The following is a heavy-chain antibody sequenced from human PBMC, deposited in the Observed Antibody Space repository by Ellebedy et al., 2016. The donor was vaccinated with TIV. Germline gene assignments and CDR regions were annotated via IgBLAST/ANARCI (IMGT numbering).Heavy chain of an antibody. CDR3: ARDQDYSFDY. J-gene: IGHJ4*02. CDR2: IETGGST. D-gene: IGHD3/OR15-3a*01. Sequence: PGGSLRLSCAASGFTFSGYAMSWVRQAPGKGLEWVSVIETGGSTYYAESVRGRFTISRDNAKNSLYLQMNSLRAEDTAVYYCARDQDYSFDYWGQGTLVTVSS. CDR1: GFTFSGYA. V-gene: IGHV3-66*01.